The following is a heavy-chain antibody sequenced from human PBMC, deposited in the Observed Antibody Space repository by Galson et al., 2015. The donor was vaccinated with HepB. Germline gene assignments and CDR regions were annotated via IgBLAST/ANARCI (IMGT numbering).Heavy chain of an antibody. CDR2: IAYDGNYE. V-gene: IGHV3-30*02. J-gene: IGHJ4*02. D-gene: IGHD2-21*02. Sequence: SLRLSCAASGFTFSTFGMHWVRQTPGKGLEWVAFIAYDGNYEHFADSVKGRFTISTDNSKNTLCLQMNSLRAEDTAVYYCAKDLESSYCGSVCYSSGYWGQGTLVTVSS. CDR3: AKDLESSYCGSVCYSSGY. CDR1: GFTFSTFG.